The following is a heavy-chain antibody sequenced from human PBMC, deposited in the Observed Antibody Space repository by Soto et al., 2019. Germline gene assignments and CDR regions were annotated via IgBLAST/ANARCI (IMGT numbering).Heavy chain of an antibody. D-gene: IGHD6-6*01. V-gene: IGHV4-59*01. Sequence: SETLSLTCTVSGGSISSYYWSWIRQPPGKGLEWIGYIYYSGSTNYNPSLKSRVTISVDTSKNQFSLKLSSVTAADTAVYYCATGPIAARPRVYFDYWGQGTLVTAS. CDR2: IYYSGST. J-gene: IGHJ4*02. CDR1: GGSISSYY. CDR3: ATGPIAARPRVYFDY.